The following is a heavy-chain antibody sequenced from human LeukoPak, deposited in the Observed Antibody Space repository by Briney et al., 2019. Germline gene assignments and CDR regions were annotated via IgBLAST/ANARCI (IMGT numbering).Heavy chain of an antibody. CDR3: AKAPYLQAAAGNDP. V-gene: IGHV3-23*01. J-gene: IGHJ5*02. D-gene: IGHD6-13*01. CDR1: GFIFSSYA. Sequence: GGSLRLSCAASGFIFSSYAMSWVRQAPGKGLEWVSAISGSGVSTYYADSVKGRFTISRDNSKNTLYLQMNSLSAEDTAVYYCAKAPYLQAAAGNDPWGQGTLVTVSS. CDR2: ISGSGVST.